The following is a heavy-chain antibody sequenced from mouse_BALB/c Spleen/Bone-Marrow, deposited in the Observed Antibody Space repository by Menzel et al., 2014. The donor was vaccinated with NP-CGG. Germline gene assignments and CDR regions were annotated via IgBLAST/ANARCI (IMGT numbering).Heavy chain of an antibody. CDR3: TRGYYWGYFDV. CDR1: GFTFSNYW. J-gene: IGHJ1*01. Sequence: EVQVVESGGGLAQPGGSMKLSCVASGFTFSNYWMNWVRQSPEKGLEWVAEIRLKSNNYATHYAESVKGRFTISRDDSKSSVYLQMNNLRAEDTGIYYCTRGYYWGYFDVWGAGTTVTVSS. V-gene: IGHV6-6*02. D-gene: IGHD2-3*01. CDR2: IRLKSNNYAT.